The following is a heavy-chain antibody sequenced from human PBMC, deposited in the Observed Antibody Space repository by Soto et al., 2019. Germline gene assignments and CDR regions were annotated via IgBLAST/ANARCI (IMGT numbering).Heavy chain of an antibody. CDR3: ARGGNGNYVDGYWYFDL. V-gene: IGHV4-34*01. CDR2: INNSGST. Sequence: PSETLSLTCAVYGGSFSGYYWSWIRQPPGKGLGWIGKINNSGSTNYNPSLKSRVTISVDTSKNQFSLKLSSVTAADTAVYYCARGGNGNYVDGYWYFDLWGRGTLVTVSS. D-gene: IGHD1-7*01. J-gene: IGHJ2*01. CDR1: GGSFSGYY.